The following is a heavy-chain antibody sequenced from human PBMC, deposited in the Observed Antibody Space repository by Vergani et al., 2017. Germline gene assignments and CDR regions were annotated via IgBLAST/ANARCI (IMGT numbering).Heavy chain of an antibody. Sequence: QITLKESGPTLVKPTQTLTLTCTFSGFSLNTRGVSVAWIRQPPGKALDWLALIYWNDDQHYSPSLNNRVTITKDTSKNQVVLTMTNVGYVATGTYYCVYRKTEWGTTGCFYPFYDYYFMCIWGKGNTVTVSS. D-gene: IGHD1-7*01. V-gene: IGHV2-5*04. J-gene: IGHJ6*03. CDR2: IYWNDDQ. CDR3: VYRKTEWGTTGCFYPFYDYYFMCI. CDR1: GFSLNTRGVS.